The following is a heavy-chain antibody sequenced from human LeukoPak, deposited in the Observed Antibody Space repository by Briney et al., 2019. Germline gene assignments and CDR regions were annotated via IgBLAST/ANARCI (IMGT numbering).Heavy chain of an antibody. V-gene: IGHV4-39*01. J-gene: IGHJ4*02. CDR2: IYYSGST. Sequence: SETLSLTCTVSGGSISSSSYYWGWIRQPPGKGLEWIGSIYYSGSTYYNPSLKSRVTISVDTSKNQFSLKLSSVTAADTAVYYCARVPAASKGFDYWGQGTLVTVSS. CDR3: ARVPAASKGFDY. D-gene: IGHD2-2*01. CDR1: GGSISSSSYY.